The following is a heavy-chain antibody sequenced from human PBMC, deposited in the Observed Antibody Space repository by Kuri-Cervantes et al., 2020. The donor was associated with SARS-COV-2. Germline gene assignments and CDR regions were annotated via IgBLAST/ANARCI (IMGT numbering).Heavy chain of an antibody. J-gene: IGHJ4*02. D-gene: IGHD4-11*01. Sequence: SQTLSLTCAVSGYSISSGYYWGWIRQPPGKGLEWIGSIYHSGSTYYNPSLKSRVTISVDTSKNQFSLKLSSVTAADTAVYYCARRGYSNLLDYWGRGTLVTVSS. CDR1: GYSISSGYY. CDR3: ARRGYSNLLDY. V-gene: IGHV4-38-2*01. CDR2: IYHSGST.